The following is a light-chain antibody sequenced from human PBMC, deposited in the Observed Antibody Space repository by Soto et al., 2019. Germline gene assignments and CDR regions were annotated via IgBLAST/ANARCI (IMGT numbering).Light chain of an antibody. CDR2: KAS. CDR1: QTISSW. J-gene: IGKJ1*01. CDR3: QHYNSYSEA. V-gene: IGKV1-5*03. Sequence: DIQMPQSPSTLSGSVGDRVTSTCRASQTISSWLARYQQKPGKAPKLLIYKASTLKSGVPSRFSGSGSGTEFTLTISSLQPDDFATYYCQHYNSYSEAFGQGTKVDIK.